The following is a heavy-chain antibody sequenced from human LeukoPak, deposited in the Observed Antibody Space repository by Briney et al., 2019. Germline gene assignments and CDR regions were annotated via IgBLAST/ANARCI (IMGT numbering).Heavy chain of an antibody. CDR1: GGSISSNRYY. V-gene: IGHV4-39*01. D-gene: IGHD4-17*01. CDR2: IFYTGST. Sequence: SETLSLTCTVSGGSISSNRYYWGWIRQPPGKGLKWIGNIFYTGSTYYNPSLKSRVTISVDTSKNQFSLKLSSVTAADTAVYYCARHRPVTTFWFDPWGQGTLVTVSS. J-gene: IGHJ5*02. CDR3: ARHRPVTTFWFDP.